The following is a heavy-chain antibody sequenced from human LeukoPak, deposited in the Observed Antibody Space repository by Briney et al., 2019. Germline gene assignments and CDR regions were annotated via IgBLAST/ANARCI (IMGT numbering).Heavy chain of an antibody. CDR3: AKDIWTGGGWFFDY. J-gene: IGHJ4*02. D-gene: IGHD3/OR15-3a*01. CDR1: GFTFDDYA. CDR2: ISWNSGSI. V-gene: IGHV3-9*01. Sequence: PGGSLRLSCAASGFTFDDYAMHWVRQAPGKGLEWVSGISWNSGSIGYADSVKGRFTISRDNAKNSLYLQMNSLRAEDTALYYCAKDIWTGGGWFFDYWGQGTLVTVSS.